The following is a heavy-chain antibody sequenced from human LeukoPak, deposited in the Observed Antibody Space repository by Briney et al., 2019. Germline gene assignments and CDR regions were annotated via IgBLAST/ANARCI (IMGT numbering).Heavy chain of an antibody. CDR3: AGETSGAYYYNMDV. CDR2: IYYSGST. V-gene: IGHV4-59*01. D-gene: IGHD7-27*01. CDR1: GGSISSYY. Sequence: SETLSLTCTVSGGSISSYYWSWIRQPPGKGLEWIGYIYYSGSTNYNPSLKSRVTISVDTSKNHFSLKLSSVTAADTAVYYCAGETSGAYYYNMDVWGQGTTVTVSS. J-gene: IGHJ6*02.